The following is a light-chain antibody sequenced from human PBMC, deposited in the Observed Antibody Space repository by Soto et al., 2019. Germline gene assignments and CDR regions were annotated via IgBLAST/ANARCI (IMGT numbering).Light chain of an antibody. Sequence: QSVLTQPPSVSGAPGQRVTISCTGGSSNIGAGYDVHWYQQLPGTAPKLLIYGNSNRPSGVPDRFSGSKSGTSASLAITGLQAEYEADYYCQSYDSSLSVVFGGGTKLTVL. CDR2: GNS. CDR1: SSNIGAGYD. J-gene: IGLJ2*01. V-gene: IGLV1-40*01. CDR3: QSYDSSLSVV.